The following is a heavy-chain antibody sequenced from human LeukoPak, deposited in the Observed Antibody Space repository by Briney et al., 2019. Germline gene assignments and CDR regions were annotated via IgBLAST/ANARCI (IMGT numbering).Heavy chain of an antibody. D-gene: IGHD3-3*01. V-gene: IGHV3-7*01. CDR1: GFTFSSYW. J-gene: IGHJ4*02. CDR3: ARDTHYDFWSGYLGTYDY. CDR2: IKQDGSEK. Sequence: GGSLRLCCAASGFTFSSYWMSWVRQAPGKGLEWVANIKQDGSEKYYVDSVKGRFTISRDNAKNSLYLQMNSLRAEDTAVYYCARDTHYDFWSGYLGTYDYWGQGTLVTVSS.